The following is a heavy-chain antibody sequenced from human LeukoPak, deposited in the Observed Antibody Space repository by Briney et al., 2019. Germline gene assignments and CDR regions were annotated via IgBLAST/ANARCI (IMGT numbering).Heavy chain of an antibody. Sequence: GGSLRLSCAASGFTFSSYAMHWVRQAPGKGLEWVAVISYDGSNKYYADSVKGRFTISRDNSKNTLYLQMNSLRAEDTAVYYCAKDRYDFWSGSPNLNYFDYWGQGTLVTVSS. V-gene: IGHV3-30*04. CDR2: ISYDGSNK. CDR3: AKDRYDFWSGSPNLNYFDY. J-gene: IGHJ4*02. CDR1: GFTFSSYA. D-gene: IGHD3-3*01.